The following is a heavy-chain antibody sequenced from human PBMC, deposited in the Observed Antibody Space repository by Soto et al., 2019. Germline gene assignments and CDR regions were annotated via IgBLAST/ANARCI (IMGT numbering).Heavy chain of an antibody. CDR2: VYHSGRT. CDR3: ARDTEYGSYFEY. D-gene: IGHD3-10*01. J-gene: IGHJ4*02. Sequence: SETLSLTCTFSVVSVSSGTYYWSWFRQTPGKGLEWIGYVYHSGRTNYNPSLKSRVTISIDTSKNQFSLILTSVTAADAAIYYCARDTEYGSYFEYLGQGTLVIVS. CDR1: VVSVSSGTYY. V-gene: IGHV4-61*01.